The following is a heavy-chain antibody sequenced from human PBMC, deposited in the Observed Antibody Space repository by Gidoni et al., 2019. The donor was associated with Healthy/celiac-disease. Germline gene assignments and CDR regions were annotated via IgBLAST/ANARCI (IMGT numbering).Heavy chain of an antibody. V-gene: IGHV3-74*01. J-gene: IGHJ4*02. CDR1: GFTFSSYW. CDR3: ARARYCSGGSCYFLY. Sequence: EVQLVESGGGLVQPGGSLRLSCAASGFTFSSYWMHWVRQAPGKGLVWVSRINSDGSSTSYADSVKGRFTISRDNAKNTLYLQMNSLRAEDTAVYYCARARYCSGGSCYFLYWGQGTLVTVSS. CDR2: INSDGSST. D-gene: IGHD2-15*01.